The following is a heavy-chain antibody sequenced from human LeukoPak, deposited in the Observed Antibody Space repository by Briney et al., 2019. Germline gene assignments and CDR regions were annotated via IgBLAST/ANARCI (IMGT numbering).Heavy chain of an antibody. CDR1: GFTFSNSA. J-gene: IGHJ4*02. CDR2: ISGSGGST. D-gene: IGHD3-10*01. CDR3: AIIDYYGSGSYPDY. Sequence: PEGSLRLSCAASGFTFSNSAMNWVRQAPGKGLEWVSAISGSGGSTYYADSVKGRFTISRDNSKNTLYLQMNSLRAEDTAVYYCAIIDYYGSGSYPDYWGQGTLVTVSS. V-gene: IGHV3-23*01.